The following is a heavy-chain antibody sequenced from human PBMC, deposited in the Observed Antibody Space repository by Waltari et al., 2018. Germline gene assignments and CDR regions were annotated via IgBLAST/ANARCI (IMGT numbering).Heavy chain of an antibody. CDR3: ARRRAGLGNDLFDY. V-gene: IGHV4-38-2*02. D-gene: IGHD3-9*01. CDR2: IYHSGRT. Sequence: QVQLQESGPGLVKPSETLSLTCTVSGYSISSGYSWGWIRQPPGKGLEWIGSIYHSGRTYYNPSLKSRVTISVDTSKNQFSLKLSSVTAADTAVYYCARRRAGLGNDLFDYWGQGTLVTVSS. J-gene: IGHJ4*02. CDR1: GYSISSGYS.